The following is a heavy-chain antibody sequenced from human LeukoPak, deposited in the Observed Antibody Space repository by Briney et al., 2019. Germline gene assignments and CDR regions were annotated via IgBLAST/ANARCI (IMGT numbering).Heavy chain of an antibody. CDR1: DGSFSGSY. D-gene: IGHD2-15*01. V-gene: IGHV4-34*01. CDR3: ARVYCSGGSCPERGMDV. Sequence: SETLSLTCAVYDGSFSGSYWSWIRQPPGKGLEWIGEINHSGSTNYNSSLKSRVTISVDTSKNQFSLKLSSVTPADTAVYYCARVYCSGGSCPERGMDVWGKGTTVTVSS. CDR2: INHSGST. J-gene: IGHJ6*04.